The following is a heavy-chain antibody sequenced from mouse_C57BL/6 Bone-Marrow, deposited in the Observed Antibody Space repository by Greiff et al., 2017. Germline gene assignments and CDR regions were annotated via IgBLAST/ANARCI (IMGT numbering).Heavy chain of an antibody. J-gene: IGHJ1*03. D-gene: IGHD1-1*01. CDR2: ISSGGSYT. CDR3: ARTTVVADWYFDV. Sequence: EVHLVESGGDLVKPGGSLKLSCAASGFTFSSYGMSWVRQTPDKRLEWVATISSGGSYTYYPDSVKGRFTISRDNAKNTLYLQMSKLKSEDTAMYDCARTTVVADWYFDVGGTGTTVTVSA. CDR1: GFTFSSYG. V-gene: IGHV5-6*01.